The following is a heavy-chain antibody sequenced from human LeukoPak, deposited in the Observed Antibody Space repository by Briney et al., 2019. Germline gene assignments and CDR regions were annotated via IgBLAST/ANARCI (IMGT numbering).Heavy chain of an antibody. CDR3: VVQGWVFRAPTQYYFDY. V-gene: IGHV3-64D*06. D-gene: IGHD1-1*01. Sequence: GGSLRLSCSASGFTFSSYAMHWGRQAPGKGLEYVSAISSNGGSRYYAGSVKGRFTISRGNSKNTLYLQMSSLRAEDTAVYYCVVQGWVFRAPTQYYFDYWGQGTLVTVSS. CDR2: ISSNGGSR. CDR1: GFTFSSYA. J-gene: IGHJ4*02.